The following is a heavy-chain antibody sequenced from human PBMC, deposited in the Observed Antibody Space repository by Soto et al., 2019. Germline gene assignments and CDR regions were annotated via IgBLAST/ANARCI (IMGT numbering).Heavy chain of an antibody. V-gene: IGHV4-4*07. CDR3: ARGNSVWGTNPDYYYGMDV. CDR1: GGSISSYY. Sequence: QVQLRESGPGLVKPSETLSLTCTVSGGSISSYYWSWIRQPAGKGLEWIGRIYTSGSTNYNPSLKRRVAMSVDTSKDQFSLRLSSVTAADTAMYYCARGNSVWGTNPDYYYGMDVWGQGTTVTVSS. CDR2: IYTSGST. J-gene: IGHJ6*02. D-gene: IGHD3-16*01.